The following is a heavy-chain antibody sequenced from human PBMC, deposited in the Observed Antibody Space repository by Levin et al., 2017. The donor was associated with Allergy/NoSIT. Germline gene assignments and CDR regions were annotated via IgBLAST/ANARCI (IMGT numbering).Heavy chain of an antibody. J-gene: IGHJ4*02. CDR3: ARDPRTSQEARNYFDE. CDR2: SSSDGNNK. CDR1: GFTFTDYV. Sequence: PGGSLRLSCTASGFTFTDYVIHWVRQAPGKGLEWVSVSSSDGNNKYYAESVRGRFTISRDNSQNIVSLLMSSLRLEDTAVYYCARDPRTSQEARNYFDEWGQGTLVTVSS. V-gene: IGHV3-30-3*01.